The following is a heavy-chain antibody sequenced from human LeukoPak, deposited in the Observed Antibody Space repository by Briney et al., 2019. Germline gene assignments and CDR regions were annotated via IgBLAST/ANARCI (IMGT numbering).Heavy chain of an antibody. CDR3: GSRPIAVAFYY. CDR2: INHSGST. CDR1: GGSFSGYY. J-gene: IGHJ4*02. D-gene: IGHD6-19*01. Sequence: PSETLSLTCAVYGGSFSGYYWSWIRQPPGKGLEWIGEINHSGSTNYNPSLKSRVTISVDTSKNQFPLKLSSVTAADTAVYYCGSRPIAVAFYYWGQGTLVTVSS. V-gene: IGHV4-34*01.